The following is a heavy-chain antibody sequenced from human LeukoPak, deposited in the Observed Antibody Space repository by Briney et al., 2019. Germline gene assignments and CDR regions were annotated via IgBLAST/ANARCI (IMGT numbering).Heavy chain of an antibody. V-gene: IGHV4-59*01. J-gene: IGHJ2*01. D-gene: IGHD1-26*01. Sequence: PSETLFLTCTVPDGSISSYYWSWIRQPPGKGLEWIGFVHYTGSTNYNPSLKSRVTTSIDTSRNQFSLKVKSVTLADTAVYYCARVGSSSYWYCDLWGRGTLVTVSS. CDR1: DGSISSYY. CDR2: VHYTGST. CDR3: ARVGSSSYWYCDL.